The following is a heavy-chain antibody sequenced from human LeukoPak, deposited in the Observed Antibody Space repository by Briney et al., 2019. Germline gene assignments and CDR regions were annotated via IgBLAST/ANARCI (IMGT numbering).Heavy chain of an antibody. CDR2: ISWNSGSI. CDR1: GFTFDDYA. D-gene: IGHD4-17*01. CDR3: AKGYDYGG. V-gene: IGHV3-9*01. Sequence: TGGSLRLSCAASGFTFDDYAMHWVRQAPGKGLEWVSGISWNSGSIGYADSVKGRFTISRDNAKNSLYLQMNSLRAEDTALYYCAKGYDYGGWGQGTLVTVSS. J-gene: IGHJ4*02.